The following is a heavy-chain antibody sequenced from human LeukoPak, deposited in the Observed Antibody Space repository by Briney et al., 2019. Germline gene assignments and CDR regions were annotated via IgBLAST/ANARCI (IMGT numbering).Heavy chain of an antibody. V-gene: IGHV3-74*01. J-gene: IGHJ3*01. D-gene: IGHD6-13*01. Sequence: GGSLRLSCAASGFTFTTSWMHWFRQAPGKGLVWVSRIESDGTSTTYADSVKGRFTISRDNAKNTLCLQMNSLRAEDTAVYYCARDQYSSTWYRGAFDVWGQGTMVSVSS. CDR3: ARDQYSSTWYRGAFDV. CDR1: GFTFTTSW. CDR2: IESDGTST.